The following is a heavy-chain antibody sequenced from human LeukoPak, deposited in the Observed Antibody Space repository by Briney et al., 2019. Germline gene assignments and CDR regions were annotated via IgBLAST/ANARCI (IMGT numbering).Heavy chain of an antibody. CDR3: ARGYVYYYDSSGYDYYYYYMDV. CDR1: GDSVSSNSAA. J-gene: IGHJ6*03. V-gene: IGHV6-1*01. CDR2: TYYRSKWYN. Sequence: SQTLSLTCAISGDSVSSNSAAWNWIRQSPSRGLEWLGRTYYRSKWYNDHAVSVKSRITINPDTSKNQFSLQLNSVTPEDTAVYYCARGYVYYYDSSGYDYYYYYMDVWGKGTTVTVSS. D-gene: IGHD3-22*01.